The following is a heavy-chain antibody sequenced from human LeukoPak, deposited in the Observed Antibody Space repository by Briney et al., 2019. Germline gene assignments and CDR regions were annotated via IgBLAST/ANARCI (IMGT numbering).Heavy chain of an antibody. CDR3: ARDRGLGTFDY. D-gene: IGHD1-1*01. J-gene: IGHJ4*02. V-gene: IGHV3-21*01. CDR2: ISSSSSYI. Sequence: GGSLRLSYAASGFTFSSYSMNWVRQAPGKGLEWVSSISSSSSYIYYADSVKGRFTISRDNAKNSLYLQMNSLRAEDTAVYYCARDRGLGTFDYWGQGTLVTVSS. CDR1: GFTFSSYS.